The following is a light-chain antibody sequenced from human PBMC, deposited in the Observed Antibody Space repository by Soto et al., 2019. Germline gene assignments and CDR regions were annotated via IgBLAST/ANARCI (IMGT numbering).Light chain of an antibody. Sequence: QCVLTQPPSASGTPGQRVTISCSGSSSNVGINAVNWYQQLPGTAPKLLIYTTNQRPSGVPDRFSGSKSGTSASLAVSGLQSEDEADYYCAAWDDSLNGPVFGGGTQLTVL. CDR1: SSNVGINA. J-gene: IGLJ2*01. CDR2: TTN. V-gene: IGLV1-44*01. CDR3: AAWDDSLNGPV.